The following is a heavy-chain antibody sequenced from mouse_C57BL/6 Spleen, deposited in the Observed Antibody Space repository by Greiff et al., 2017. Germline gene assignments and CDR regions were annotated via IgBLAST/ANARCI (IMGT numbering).Heavy chain of an antibody. Sequence: QVQLKQPGAELVKPGASVKLSCKASGYTFTSYWMHWVKQRPGRGLEWIGRIDPNSGGTKYNEKFKSKATLTVDKPSSTAYMQLSSLTSEDSAVYYCARDRGSSPMDYWGQGTSVTVSS. CDR2: IDPNSGGT. D-gene: IGHD1-1*01. CDR3: ARDRGSSPMDY. J-gene: IGHJ4*01. V-gene: IGHV1-72*01. CDR1: GYTFTSYW.